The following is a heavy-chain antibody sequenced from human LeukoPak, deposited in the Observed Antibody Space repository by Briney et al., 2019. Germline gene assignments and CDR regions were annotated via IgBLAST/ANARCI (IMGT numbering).Heavy chain of an antibody. D-gene: IGHD6-13*01. J-gene: IGHJ4*02. CDR3: AGGRGSSSWMYFDY. V-gene: IGHV4-34*01. CDR1: GGSFSGYY. CDR2: INHSGST. Sequence: SETLSLTCAVYGGSFSGYYWSWIRQPPGKGLEWIGEINHSGSTNYNPSLKSRVTISVDTSKNQFSLKLSSVTAADTAVYYCAGGRGSSSWMYFDYWGQGTLVTVSS.